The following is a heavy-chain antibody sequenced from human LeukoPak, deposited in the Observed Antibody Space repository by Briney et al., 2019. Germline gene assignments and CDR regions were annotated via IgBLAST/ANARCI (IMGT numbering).Heavy chain of an antibody. CDR3: ARGPTQVTLIFGVVIKPRNWFDP. CDR1: GYTFTSYD. J-gene: IGHJ5*02. V-gene: IGHV1-8*01. Sequence: ASVKVSCKASGYTFTSYDINWVRQATGQGLEWMGWMSPKSGNTGYAQKFQGRVTMTRSTSISIAYMELSSLRSEDTAVYYCARGPTQVTLIFGVVIKPRNWFDPWGQGTLVTVSS. CDR2: MSPKSGNT. D-gene: IGHD3-3*01.